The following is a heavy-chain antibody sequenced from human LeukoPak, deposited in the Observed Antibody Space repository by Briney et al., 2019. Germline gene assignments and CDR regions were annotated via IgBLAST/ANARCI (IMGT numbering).Heavy chain of an antibody. CDR3: AKGTYSVTYLFDC. V-gene: IGHV3-23*01. CDR1: RFTITTYD. J-gene: IGHJ4*02. Sequence: GGSLRLSCAASRFTITTYDMSWVRQAPGKGLEWVSTIGRSDGGTYYADSVKDRFTISRDDSKNTLYLKMNSLRAGDTAVYYCAKGTYSVTYLFDCWGQGTLVTVSS. D-gene: IGHD1-26*01. CDR2: IGRSDGGT.